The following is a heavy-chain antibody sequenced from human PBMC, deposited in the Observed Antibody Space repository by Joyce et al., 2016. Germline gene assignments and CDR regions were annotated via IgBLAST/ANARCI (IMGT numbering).Heavy chain of an antibody. V-gene: IGHV3-7*05. J-gene: IGHJ4*02. CDR3: AKATR. CDR2: IKQDGSEK. Sequence: APGKGLEWVASIKQDGSEKYYLDSVKGRFTISRDNAQNSLYRQKNSLRAEDTAVYYCAKATRWGQGTLVTVSS. D-gene: IGHD1/OR15-1a*01.